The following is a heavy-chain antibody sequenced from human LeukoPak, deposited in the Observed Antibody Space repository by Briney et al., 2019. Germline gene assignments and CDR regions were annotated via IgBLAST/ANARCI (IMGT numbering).Heavy chain of an antibody. CDR1: GGSISSYY. J-gene: IGHJ3*02. CDR3: ARYSSSWYDAFDI. Sequence: PSETLSLTCTVSGGSISSYYWSWIRQPPGKGLEWIGYIYTSGSTNYNPSLKSRVTISVDTSKNQFSLKLSSVTAADTAVYYCARYSSSWYDAFDIWGQGTMVTVCS. D-gene: IGHD6-13*01. CDR2: IYTSGST. V-gene: IGHV4-4*09.